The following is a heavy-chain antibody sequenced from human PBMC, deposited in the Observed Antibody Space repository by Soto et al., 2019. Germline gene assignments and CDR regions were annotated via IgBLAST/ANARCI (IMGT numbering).Heavy chain of an antibody. CDR2: MNPNSGNT. Sequence: PSVKVSCKASGYTFTSYDINWVRQATGQGLEWMGWMNPNSGNTGYAQKFQGRVTMTRNTSISTAYMELSSLRSEDTAVYYCARVRAPRGYSYGRYGMDVWGQGTTVTVSS. J-gene: IGHJ6*02. CDR3: ARVRAPRGYSYGRYGMDV. D-gene: IGHD5-18*01. V-gene: IGHV1-8*01. CDR1: GYTFTSYD.